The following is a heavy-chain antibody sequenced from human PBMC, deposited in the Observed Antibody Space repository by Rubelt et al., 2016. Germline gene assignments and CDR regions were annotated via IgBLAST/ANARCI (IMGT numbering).Heavy chain of an antibody. CDR2: ISSSSSTT. CDR3: AREDAGGAVDFDY. V-gene: IGHV3-48*02. J-gene: IGHJ4*02. Sequence: EVQLVESGGGLVQPGGSLRLSCAASGFTFSSYSMNWVRQAPGKGLEWVSYISSSSSTTYYADSVKGRFTVSRDNAKNSLYVQMNSLRDEDTAVYYCAREDAGGAVDFDYLGQGTLVTVSS. D-gene: IGHD3-16*01. CDR1: GFTFSSYS.